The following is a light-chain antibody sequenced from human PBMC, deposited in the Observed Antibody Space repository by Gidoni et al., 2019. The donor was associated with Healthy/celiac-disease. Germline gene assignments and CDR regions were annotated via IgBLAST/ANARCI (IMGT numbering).Light chain of an antibody. CDR2: GAS. V-gene: IGKV3-15*01. J-gene: IGKJ2*01. CDR1: QSVSSN. CDR3: QQYNNWTPYT. Sequence: ELVMTQSPATLSVSPWERATLSCRASQSVSSNLAWYQQKPGQAPRLLIYGASTRATGIPARFSGSGSGTEFTLTISSMQSEDFAVYYCQQYNNWTPYTFGQGTKLEIK.